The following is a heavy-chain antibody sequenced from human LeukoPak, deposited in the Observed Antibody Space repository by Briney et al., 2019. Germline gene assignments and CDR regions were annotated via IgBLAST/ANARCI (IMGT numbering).Heavy chain of an antibody. J-gene: IGHJ4*02. Sequence: SETLSLTCTVSGGSINNYYWSWIRQPAGKGLEWIGRIYTRGSTNYNPSLKSRVTMSVDTSKNQFSLKLSSVTAADTAVYYCARDRIRFGELSYFDYWGQGSLVTVSP. D-gene: IGHD3-10*01. V-gene: IGHV4-4*07. CDR1: GGSINNYY. CDR3: ARDRIRFGELSYFDY. CDR2: IYTRGST.